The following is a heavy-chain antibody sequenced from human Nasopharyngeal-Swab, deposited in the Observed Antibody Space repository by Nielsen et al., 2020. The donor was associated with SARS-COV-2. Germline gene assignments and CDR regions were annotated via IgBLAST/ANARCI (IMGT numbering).Heavy chain of an antibody. V-gene: IGHV4-38-2*01. Sequence: SETLSLTCAVSGSSISSGYYWGWIRQPPGKGLEWIGSIYHSGSTYYNPSLKSRVTISVDTSKNQFSLKLNSVTAADTAVYYCARARVGHCSSTSCYRLWDCWGQGTLVSVSS. J-gene: IGHJ4*02. CDR3: ARARVGHCSSTSCYRLWDC. CDR1: GSSISSGYY. D-gene: IGHD2-2*02. CDR2: IYHSGST.